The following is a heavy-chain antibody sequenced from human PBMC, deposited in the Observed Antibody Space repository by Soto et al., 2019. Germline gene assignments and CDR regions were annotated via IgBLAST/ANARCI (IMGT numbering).Heavy chain of an antibody. CDR2: IKSKVDGGTT. D-gene: IGHD5-18*01. Sequence: EVQLVESGGGLVKPGGSLRLSCAASGLTFNYAWMSWVRQSPGKGLEWVGRIKSKVDGGTTDYAAPVKGRFTISRDDSKNTLYMQMNSLKTEDTAVYYCTTDLPYSDGALDYWGQGTLVTVSS. CDR3: TTDLPYSDGALDY. J-gene: IGHJ4*02. V-gene: IGHV3-15*01. CDR1: GLTFNYAW.